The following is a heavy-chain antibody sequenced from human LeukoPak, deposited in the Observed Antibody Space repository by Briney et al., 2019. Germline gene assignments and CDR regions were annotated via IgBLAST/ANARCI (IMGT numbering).Heavy chain of an antibody. D-gene: IGHD5-24*01. CDR1: GASIESGNYY. CDR3: ARRRDAYNDAFDI. V-gene: IGHV4-61*02. Sequence: SETLSLTCSVSGASIESGNYYWSWIRQPAGKGLEWIGRIYNTGNTNYNPSLKSRVSMSLDTSKNHFSLRLNSMTAADTAVYYCARRRDAYNDAFDIWGQGTMVVVSS. CDR2: IYNTGNT. J-gene: IGHJ3*02.